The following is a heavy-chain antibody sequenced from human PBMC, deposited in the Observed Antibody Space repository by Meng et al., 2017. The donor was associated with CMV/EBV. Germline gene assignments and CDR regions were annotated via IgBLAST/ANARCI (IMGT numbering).Heavy chain of an antibody. Sequence: GGSLRLSCAASGFTFSSYAMHRVRQAPGKGLEWVAVISYDGSNKYYADSVKGRFTISRDNSKNTLYLQMNSLRAEDTAVYYCARVRSSTDVLRYFDWLLDFDYWGQGTLVTVSS. J-gene: IGHJ4*02. V-gene: IGHV3-30-3*01. CDR3: ARVRSSTDVLRYFDWLLDFDY. CDR2: ISYDGSNK. CDR1: GFTFSSYA. D-gene: IGHD3-9*01.